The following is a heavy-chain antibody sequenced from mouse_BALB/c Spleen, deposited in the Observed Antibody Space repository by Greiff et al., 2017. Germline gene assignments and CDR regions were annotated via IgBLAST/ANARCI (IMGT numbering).Heavy chain of an antibody. Sequence: DVMLVESGGGLVQTGGSLNLSCAASGFDFSRYWMSWARQAPGKGQEWIGEINPGSSTINYTPSLKDKFIISRDNAKNTLYLQMSKVRSEDTALYYCARLGITTSGMDYWGQGTSVTVSS. V-gene: IGHV4-2*02. CDR2: INPGSSTI. CDR1: GFDFSRYW. J-gene: IGHJ4*01. D-gene: IGHD2-4*01. CDR3: ARLGITTSGMDY.